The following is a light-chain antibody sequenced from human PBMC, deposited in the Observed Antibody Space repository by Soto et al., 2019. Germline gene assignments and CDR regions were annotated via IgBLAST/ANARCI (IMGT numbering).Light chain of an antibody. CDR2: EVN. CDR1: ISDVGGYNY. V-gene: IGLV2-8*01. CDR3: SSYAGSNNLV. J-gene: IGLJ3*02. Sequence: QSALTQPPSASGSPGQSVTISCTGTISDVGGYNYVSWYQQHPGKAPKLIIYEVNKRPSGVPDRFSGSKSGNTASLTVSGLQAEDETDYYCSSYAGSNNLVFGGGTKLTVL.